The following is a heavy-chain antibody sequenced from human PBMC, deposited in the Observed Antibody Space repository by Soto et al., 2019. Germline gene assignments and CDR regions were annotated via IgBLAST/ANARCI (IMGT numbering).Heavy chain of an antibody. CDR2: VIPIFGTP. Sequence: SVKVSCKAPGGTFSTYAISWVRQAPGQGLEWMGGVIPIFGTPKYAQKFQGGVTITADESTSTGYMELRSLRSEDTAVYYCARSQGGSSSLDIYYYYYYGMDVWGQGTTVTAP. D-gene: IGHD2-15*01. J-gene: IGHJ6*02. V-gene: IGHV1-69*13. CDR1: GGTFSTYA. CDR3: ARSQGGSSSLDIYYYYYYGMDV.